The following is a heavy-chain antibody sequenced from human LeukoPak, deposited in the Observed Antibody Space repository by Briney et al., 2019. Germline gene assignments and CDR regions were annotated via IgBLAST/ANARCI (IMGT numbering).Heavy chain of an antibody. CDR1: GFTFSSYA. CDR3: ARISMPYYYHGMDV. Sequence: PGGSLRLSCAASGFTFSSYAMHWVRQAPGKGLEWVAVISYDGSNKYYADSVKGRFAISRDNSKNTLYLQMNSLRAEDTAVYYCARISMPYYYHGMDVWGQGTTVTVSS. D-gene: IGHD2-2*01. CDR2: ISYDGSNK. J-gene: IGHJ6*02. V-gene: IGHV3-30*09.